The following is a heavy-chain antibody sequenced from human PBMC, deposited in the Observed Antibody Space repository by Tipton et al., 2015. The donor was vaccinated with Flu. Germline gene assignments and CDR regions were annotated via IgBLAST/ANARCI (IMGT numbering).Heavy chain of an antibody. D-gene: IGHD1-26*01. J-gene: IGHJ3*02. CDR1: GYIFTSYY. CDR2: INPSGDST. Sequence: QSGAEVRKPGASVKVSCKASGYIFTSYYLHWVRQAPGQGLEWMGIINPSGDSTSYAQKFQGRVTMTKDTSTSTDDMDLSSLISDDTTVYYCARAEGATRSAFAIWGQGTMVTVSS. V-gene: IGHV1-46*01. CDR3: ARAEGATRSAFAI.